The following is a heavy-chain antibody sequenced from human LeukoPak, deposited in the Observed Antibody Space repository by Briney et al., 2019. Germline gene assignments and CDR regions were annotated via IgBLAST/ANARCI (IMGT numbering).Heavy chain of an antibody. J-gene: IGHJ6*03. Sequence: GGSPRLSCAASGFTFSTYSMSWVRQAPGKGLEWVSTIDVTTGISYYADSVKGRFTISRDNAKNSLHLQMNSLRAEDTAVYYCARDMRDYMDYYYSSMDVWGKGTTVTVSS. D-gene: IGHD4-11*01. CDR3: ARDMRDYMDYYYSSMDV. CDR1: GFTFSTYS. CDR2: IDVTTGIS. V-gene: IGHV3-23*01.